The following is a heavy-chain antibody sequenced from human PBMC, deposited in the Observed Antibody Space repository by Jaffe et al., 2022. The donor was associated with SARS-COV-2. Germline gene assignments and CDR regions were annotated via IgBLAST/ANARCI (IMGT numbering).Heavy chain of an antibody. CDR1: GGSISSGDYS. V-gene: IGHV4-30-2*01. J-gene: IGHJ5*02. CDR3: ARGSNFGDDYDL. Sequence: QLQLQESGSGLVKPSQTLSLTCAVSGGSISSGDYSWNWIRQPPGNGLEWVGYIRLGGSTYYNPSLNSRVTISVDRSRNQFSLKLNSVTAADTAVYYCARGSNFGDDYDLWGQGTLVTVSS. CDR2: IRLGGST. D-gene: IGHD4-17*01.